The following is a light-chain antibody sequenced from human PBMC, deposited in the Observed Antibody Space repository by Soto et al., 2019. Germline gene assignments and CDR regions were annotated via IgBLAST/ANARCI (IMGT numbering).Light chain of an antibody. CDR2: KVS. CDR1: QSLAYIDGNTY. V-gene: IGKV2-30*01. Sequence: EVVMTQSPLSLPVTLVQPASISCRSSQSLAYIDGNTYLSWFQQRPGQSPRRLIDKVSNRESGVPDRFSGSGLGTYLPLQISRVGAEEVGVYYCMQGTPWPTYTFAQWTKLEIK. J-gene: IGKJ2*01. CDR3: MQGTPWPTYT.